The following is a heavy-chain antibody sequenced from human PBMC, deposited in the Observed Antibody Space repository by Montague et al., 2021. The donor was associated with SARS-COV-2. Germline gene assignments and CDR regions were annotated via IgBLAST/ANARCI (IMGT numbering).Heavy chain of an antibody. CDR2: MHYSGAT. D-gene: IGHD2-2*01. CDR3: ARDSKGGRQLGNWFDP. CDR1: GGSLETSGYY. J-gene: IGHJ5*02. V-gene: IGHV4-39*07. Sequence: SETLSLTCSVSGGSLETSGYYWGWVRQPPGEGLEWIVSMHYSGATFYNPSLKSRVTMSLDTSKNHFSLNLTSVTAADTAVYFCARDSKGGRQLGNWFDPWGQGTLVTVSS.